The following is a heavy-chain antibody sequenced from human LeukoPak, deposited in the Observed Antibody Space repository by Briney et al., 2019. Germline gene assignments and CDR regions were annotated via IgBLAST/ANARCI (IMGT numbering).Heavy chain of an antibody. CDR3: ATGAPYYGSGSYYTNNWFDP. CDR1: GYTLTELS. D-gene: IGHD3-10*01. CDR2: FDPEDGET. J-gene: IGHJ5*02. V-gene: IGHV1-24*01. Sequence: ASVTVSCKVSGYTLTELSMHWVRQAPGKGLEWMGGFDPEDGETIYAQKFQGRVTMTEDTSTDTAYMELSSLRSEDTAVYYCATGAPYYGSGSYYTNNWFDPWGQGTLVTVSS.